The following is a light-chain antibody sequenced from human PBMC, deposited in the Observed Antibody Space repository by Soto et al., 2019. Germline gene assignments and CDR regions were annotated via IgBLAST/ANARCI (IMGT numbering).Light chain of an antibody. CDR1: QSLVYSDGNTY. J-gene: IGKJ5*01. V-gene: IGKV2-30*01. Sequence: DVVMTQSPLSLPVTLGQPSSISCRSSQSLVYSDGNTYLNWFQQRPGQSPRRLIYKVSNRDSGVPDRSRGSGSGTDFTLKISSLQPEDFATYYCQQSYSKPITFGQGTRLEIK. CDR3: QQSYSKPIT. CDR2: KVS.